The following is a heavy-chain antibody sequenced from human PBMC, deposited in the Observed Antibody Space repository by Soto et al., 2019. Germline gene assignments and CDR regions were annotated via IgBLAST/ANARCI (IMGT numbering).Heavy chain of an antibody. V-gene: IGHV3-7*01. CDR2: KKQEGSEK. CDR1: GFTFSSSW. CDR3: ARDPSVVVVAATPYYYYGMDV. J-gene: IGHJ6*02. D-gene: IGHD2-15*01. Sequence: HPGGSLILSCAASGFTFSSSWMSLVRQAPGKGVEWVANKKQEGSEKYYVDSVKGRFTISRDNAKNSLYLQMNSLRAEDTAVYYCARDPSVVVVAATPYYYYGMDVWGQGT.